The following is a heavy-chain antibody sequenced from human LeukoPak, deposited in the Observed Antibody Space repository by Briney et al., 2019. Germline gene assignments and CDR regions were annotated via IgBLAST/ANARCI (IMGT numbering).Heavy chain of an antibody. J-gene: IGHJ2*01. CDR2: INHSGST. Sequence: SETLSLTCAVYGGSFSGYYWSWIRQPPGKGLEWIGEINHSGSTNCNPSLKSRVTISVDTSKNQFSLKLSSVTAADTAVYYCARAGGSFYWYFDLWGRGTLVTVSS. CDR1: GGSFSGYY. V-gene: IGHV4-34*01. D-gene: IGHD1-26*01. CDR3: ARAGGSFYWYFDL.